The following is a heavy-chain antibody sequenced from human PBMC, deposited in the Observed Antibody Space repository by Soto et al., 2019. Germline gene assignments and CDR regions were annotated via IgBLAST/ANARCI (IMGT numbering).Heavy chain of an antibody. V-gene: IGHV3-30-3*01. D-gene: IGHD2-15*01. CDR3: ARDPPSYCSGGSCYFY. Sequence: SLRLSCAASGFTFSSYAMHWVRQAPGKGLEWVAVISYDGSNKYYADSVKGRFTISRDNSKNTLYLQMNSLRAEDTAVYYCARDPPSYCSGGSCYFYWGQGTLVTVSS. J-gene: IGHJ4*02. CDR2: ISYDGSNK. CDR1: GFTFSSYA.